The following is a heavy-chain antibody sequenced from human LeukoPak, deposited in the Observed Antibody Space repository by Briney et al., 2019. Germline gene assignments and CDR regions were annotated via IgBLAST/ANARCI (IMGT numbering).Heavy chain of an antibody. CDR3: AAGHPVYFNF. Sequence: PSETLSLTCTVSGASISSYYWSWIRQPPGQGLEWIGYIYYTGTTNYNPSLRSRVTISLDTSKNQFFLGLTSVTAADAAIYYCAAGHPVYFNFWGQGTLVTVSS. V-gene: IGHV4-59*08. CDR1: GASISSYY. CDR2: IYYTGTT. J-gene: IGHJ4*02.